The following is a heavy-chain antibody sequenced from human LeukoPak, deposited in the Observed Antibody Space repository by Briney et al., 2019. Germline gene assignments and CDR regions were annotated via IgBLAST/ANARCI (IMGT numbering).Heavy chain of an antibody. CDR3: AREGVNSAFDI. V-gene: IGHV4-38-2*02. Sequence: SETLSLTCTVSGYSISSGYYWGWIRQPPGKGLEWIGSIYHSGSTYYNPSLKSRVTISVDTSKNQFSLELSSVTAADTAVYYCAREGVNSAFDIWGQGTMATVSS. D-gene: IGHD3-10*01. J-gene: IGHJ3*02. CDR1: GYSISSGYY. CDR2: IYHSGST.